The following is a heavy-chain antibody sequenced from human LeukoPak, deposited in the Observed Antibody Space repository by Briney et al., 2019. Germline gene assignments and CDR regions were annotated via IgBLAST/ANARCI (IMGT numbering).Heavy chain of an antibody. V-gene: IGHV4-39*07. CDR2: IYSSGST. D-gene: IGHD3-22*01. CDR1: GDSISSTSYY. Sequence: SETLSLTCSVSGDSISSTSYYWGWIRQPPGKGLEWIGSIYSSGSTNYNPSLKGRVTISVDTSKNQFSLKLSSVTAADTAVYYCARDHYYNSSGYTFGYWGQGTLVTVSS. J-gene: IGHJ4*02. CDR3: ARDHYYNSSGYTFGY.